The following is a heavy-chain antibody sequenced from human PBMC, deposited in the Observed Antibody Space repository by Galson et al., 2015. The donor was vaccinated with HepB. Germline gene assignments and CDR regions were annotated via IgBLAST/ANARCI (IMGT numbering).Heavy chain of an antibody. CDR1: GFTFGDYY. J-gene: IGHJ4*02. V-gene: IGHV3-11*05. CDR3: ARDSCNSTSCHDY. CDR2: ISGSSTYT. D-gene: IGHD2-2*01. Sequence: SLRLSCAASGFTFGDYYMSWIRQAPGKGLEWLSYISGSSTYTNYADSVEGRFTISGDNGRNSLYLQMNSLRAEDTAVYYCARDSCNSTSCHDYWGPGTLVTVSS.